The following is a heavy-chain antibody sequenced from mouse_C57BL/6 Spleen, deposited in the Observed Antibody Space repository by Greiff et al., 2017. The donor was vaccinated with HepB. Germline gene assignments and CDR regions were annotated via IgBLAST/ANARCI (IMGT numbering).Heavy chain of an antibody. Sequence: VKLVESGPGLVAPSQSLSITCTVSGFSLTSYAISWVRQPPGKGLEWLGVIWTGGGTNYNSALKSRLSISKDNSKSQVFLKMNSLQTDDTARYYCARNAYYSNPYWYFDVWGTGTTVTVSS. CDR3: ARNAYYSNPYWYFDV. CDR2: IWTGGGT. D-gene: IGHD2-5*01. V-gene: IGHV2-9-1*01. CDR1: GFSLTSYA. J-gene: IGHJ1*03.